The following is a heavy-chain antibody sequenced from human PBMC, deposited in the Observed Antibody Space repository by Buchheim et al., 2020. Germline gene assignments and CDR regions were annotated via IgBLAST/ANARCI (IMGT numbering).Heavy chain of an antibody. CDR1: GFTFSTYN. J-gene: IGHJ6*02. CDR2: ITTSSSTI. CDR3: ARIHDYYYGMDV. Sequence: EVQLVESGGGLVQPGGSLRLSCAASGFTFSTYNMNWVSQAPGKGLEWVSYITTSSSTIYYEDSVKGRFTISRDNAKNSLYLQMNSLRADDTAVYYCARIHDYYYGMDVWGQGTT. V-gene: IGHV3-48*01.